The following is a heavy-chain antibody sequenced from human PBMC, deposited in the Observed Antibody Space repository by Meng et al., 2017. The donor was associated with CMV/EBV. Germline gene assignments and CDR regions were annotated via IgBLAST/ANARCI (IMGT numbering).Heavy chain of an antibody. V-gene: IGHV1-69*05. CDR1: GGTFSSYA. CDR2: IIPIFGTA. J-gene: IGHJ6*02. D-gene: IGHD4-17*01. CDR3: ASYGDYPWYGMDV. Sequence: SVKVSCKASGGTFSSYAISWVRQAPGQGLEWMGGIIPIFGTANYAQKFQGRVTITTDESTSIAYMELSSLRSEDTAVYYCASYGDYPWYGMDVWGQGTTVTVSS.